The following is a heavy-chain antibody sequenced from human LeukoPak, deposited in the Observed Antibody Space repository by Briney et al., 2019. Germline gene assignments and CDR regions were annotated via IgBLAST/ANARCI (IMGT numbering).Heavy chain of an antibody. D-gene: IGHD6-13*01. Sequence: GGSLRLSCAASGFTFDDYAMHWVRQAPGKGLEWVSLISGDGGSTYYADSVKGRFTISRDNSKDSLYLQMNSLRTEDTALYYCAKGAAAGNYFDYWGQGTLVTVSS. V-gene: IGHV3-43*02. CDR3: AKGAAAGNYFDY. CDR2: ISGDGGST. CDR1: GFTFDDYA. J-gene: IGHJ4*02.